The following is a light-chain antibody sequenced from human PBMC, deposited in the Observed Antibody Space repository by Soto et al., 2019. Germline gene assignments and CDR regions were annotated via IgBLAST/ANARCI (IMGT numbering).Light chain of an antibody. J-gene: IGKJ4*01. CDR2: DAY. V-gene: IGKV3-15*01. CDR1: QNLGSGY. Sequence: EIVLTQSPGTLSLSPGERATLSCRASQNLGSGYLAWYQQKPGQAPRLLIYDAYIRATGVPARFSGSGSGTEFTLTISSLQSEDFAVYYCQHYKTWPLAFGGGTKVDIK. CDR3: QHYKTWPLA.